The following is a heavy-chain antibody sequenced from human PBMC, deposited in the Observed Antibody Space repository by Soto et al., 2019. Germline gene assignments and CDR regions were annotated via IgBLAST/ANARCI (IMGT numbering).Heavy chain of an antibody. Sequence: GGSLRLSCSASGFTFSSYAMHWVRQAPGKGLEYVSAISGSGGSTYYADSVKGRFTISRDNSKNTLYLQMNSLRAEDTAVYYCVLENSAHYFDYWGQGTLVTVSS. CDR3: VLENSAHYFDY. CDR1: GFTFSSYA. CDR2: ISGSGGST. V-gene: IGHV3-64*04. J-gene: IGHJ4*02. D-gene: IGHD1-1*01.